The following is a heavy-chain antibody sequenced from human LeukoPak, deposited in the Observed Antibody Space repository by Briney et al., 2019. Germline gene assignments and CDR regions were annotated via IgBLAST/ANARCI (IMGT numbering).Heavy chain of an antibody. Sequence: SETLSLTCTVSGGSISSYYWSWIRQPAGKGLEWIGRIYTSGSTNYNPSLESRVTMSVDTSKNQFSLKLSSVTAADTAVYYCARDLVAAGTWVLGNWFDPWGQGTLVTVSS. D-gene: IGHD6-13*01. CDR3: ARDLVAAGTWVLGNWFDP. V-gene: IGHV4-4*07. CDR1: GGSISSYY. J-gene: IGHJ5*02. CDR2: IYTSGST.